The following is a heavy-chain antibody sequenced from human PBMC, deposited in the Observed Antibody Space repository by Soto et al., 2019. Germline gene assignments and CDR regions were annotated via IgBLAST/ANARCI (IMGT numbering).Heavy chain of an antibody. D-gene: IGHD6-6*01. CDR3: AKDGAARFYGMDV. J-gene: IGHJ6*02. V-gene: IGHV3-9*01. CDR1: GFTFDDYA. CDR2: ISWNSGSI. Sequence: GGSLRLSCAASGFTFDDYAMHWVRQAPGKGLEWVSGISWNSGSIGYADSVKGRFTISRDNAKNSLYLQMNSLRAEDTALYYCAKDGAARFYGMDVWGQGTTVTVSS.